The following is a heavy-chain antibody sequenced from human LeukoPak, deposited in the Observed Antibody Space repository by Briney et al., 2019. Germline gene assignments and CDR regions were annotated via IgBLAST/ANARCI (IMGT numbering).Heavy chain of an antibody. V-gene: IGHV4-31*03. CDR1: GGSTSNGDHY. Sequence: SETLSLTCTVSGGSTSNGDHYWSWIRQHPGKGLEWIGHIYYSGSTYYNPSLKSRGIISVETSKNQFSLKLCSVTAADTAVYYCGRIILLWGEVDCWGQGTLVTVSS. J-gene: IGHJ4*02. D-gene: IGHD3-16*01. CDR2: IYYSGST. CDR3: GRIILLWGEVDC.